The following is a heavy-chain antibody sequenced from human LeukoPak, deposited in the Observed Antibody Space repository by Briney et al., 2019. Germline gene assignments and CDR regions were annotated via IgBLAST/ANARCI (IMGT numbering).Heavy chain of an antibody. Sequence: ASVNFSCKAPGFTFTSYGISSVREAPGQGLGWVGCISAYNGNTNYAQKLQARVTMTTDTSTSTAYIELRSLRSDDTAVYYCARESRIHYDFWSGYSPFDYWGQGTLVTVSS. J-gene: IGHJ4*02. CDR2: ISAYNGNT. D-gene: IGHD3-3*01. V-gene: IGHV1-18*01. CDR3: ARESRIHYDFWSGYSPFDY. CDR1: GFTFTSYG.